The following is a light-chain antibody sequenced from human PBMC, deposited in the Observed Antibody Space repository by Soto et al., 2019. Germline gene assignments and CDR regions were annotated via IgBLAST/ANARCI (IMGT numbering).Light chain of an antibody. V-gene: IGLV2-14*01. J-gene: IGLJ1*01. CDR1: SSDVGGYNY. CDR3: SSYTSSSTLWV. Sequence: QSALTQPASVSGSPGQSITISCTGTSSDVGGYNYVSWYQQHPGKAPKLMTYEVSNRPSGVSNRFSGSKSGNTASLTISGLQAEDEADYYCSSYTSSSTLWVFGTGTKVTVL. CDR2: EVS.